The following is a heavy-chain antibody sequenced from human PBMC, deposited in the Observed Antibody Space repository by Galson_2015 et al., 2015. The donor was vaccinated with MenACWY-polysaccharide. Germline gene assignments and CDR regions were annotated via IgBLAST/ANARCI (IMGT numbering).Heavy chain of an antibody. Sequence: SLRLSCEASGFTFSSYAMTWVRQAPGKGLEWVSGIKSSDSITYYADSVKGRFTISRDNSKNTLYLQMNSLRVEDTAVYYCAKGWSRVASSLDYWGQGTLVTVSS. CDR3: AKGWSRVASSLDY. V-gene: IGHV3-23*01. D-gene: IGHD5-24*01. CDR2: IKSSDSIT. CDR1: GFTFSSYA. J-gene: IGHJ4*02.